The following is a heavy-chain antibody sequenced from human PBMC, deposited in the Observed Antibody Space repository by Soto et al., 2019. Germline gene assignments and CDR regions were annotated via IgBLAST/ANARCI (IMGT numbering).Heavy chain of an antibody. V-gene: IGHV4-31*03. CDR2: IYYSGST. CDR1: GGSISSGGYY. CDR3: ARGNSSSWCYFDY. Sequence: SETLSLTCTVSGGSISSGGYYWSWIRQHPGKGLEWIGYIYYSGSTYYNPSLKSRVTISVDTSKNQFSLKLSSVTAADTAVYYCARGNSSSWCYFDYWGQGTLVTVSS. D-gene: IGHD6-13*01. J-gene: IGHJ4*02.